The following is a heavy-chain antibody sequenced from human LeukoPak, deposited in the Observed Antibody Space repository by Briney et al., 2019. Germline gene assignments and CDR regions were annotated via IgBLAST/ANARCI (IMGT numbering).Heavy chain of an antibody. J-gene: IGHJ4*02. Sequence: PGGSLRLSCAASGFTFSSYSMNWVRQAPGKGLEWVSYISSSSSTIYYADSVKGRFTISRDNAKNSLYLQTNSLRAEDTAVYYCARDDYGGNSGYWGQGTLVTVSS. D-gene: IGHD4-23*01. CDR1: GFTFSSYS. CDR3: ARDDYGGNSGY. CDR2: ISSSSSTI. V-gene: IGHV3-48*01.